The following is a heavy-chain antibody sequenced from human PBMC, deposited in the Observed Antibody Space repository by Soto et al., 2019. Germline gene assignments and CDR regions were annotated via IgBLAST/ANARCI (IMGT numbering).Heavy chain of an antibody. Sequence: PSETLSLTCAVYGGSFSCYYWSWIRQPPGKGLEWVGEINHSGSTNYNPSLKSRVTISVDTSKNQFSLKLSSVTAADTAVYYCARGRTYYYDSSGYYYLFYWFDPWGQGTLVTVSS. CDR3: ARGRTYYYDSSGYYYLFYWFDP. CDR2: INHSGST. D-gene: IGHD3-22*01. V-gene: IGHV4-34*01. J-gene: IGHJ5*02. CDR1: GGSFSCYY.